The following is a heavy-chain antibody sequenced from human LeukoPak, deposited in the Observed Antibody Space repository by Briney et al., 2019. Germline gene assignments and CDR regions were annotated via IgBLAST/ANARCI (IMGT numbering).Heavy chain of an antibody. V-gene: IGHV4-59*01. J-gene: IGHJ6*03. D-gene: IGHD3-10*02. CDR2: IYYSGST. Sequence: KPSETLSLTCTVSGGSISSYYWSWIRQPTGKGLEWIGYIYYSGSTNYNPSLKSRVTISVDTSKNQFSLKLSSVTAADTAVYYCARAMYIRGAKYYYYYMDVWGKGTTVTVSS. CDR3: ARAMYIRGAKYYYYYMDV. CDR1: GGSISSYY.